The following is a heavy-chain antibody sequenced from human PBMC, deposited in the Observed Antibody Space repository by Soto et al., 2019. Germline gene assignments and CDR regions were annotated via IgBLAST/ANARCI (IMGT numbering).Heavy chain of an antibody. V-gene: IGHV4-34*01. CDR1: GGSFSGFS. D-gene: IGHD1-1*01. Sequence: PSETLSLTSAVSGGSFSGFSCTWIRQPPEKGLEWIGEMSHSESANYNPSHKSRVTISVDTSKNQFSLKMSSVTAADTALYYCARVERGTATTVVDAFDIWGPGTMVTVSS. CDR2: MSHSESA. J-gene: IGHJ3*02. CDR3: ARVERGTATTVVDAFDI.